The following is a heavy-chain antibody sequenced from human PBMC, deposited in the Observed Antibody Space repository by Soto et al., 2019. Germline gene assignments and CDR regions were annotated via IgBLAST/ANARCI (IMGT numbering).Heavy chain of an antibody. D-gene: IGHD3-22*01. CDR3: AKGDYYDSSGYPTPFDY. Sequence: GGSLRLSCAASGFTFSSYGMHWVRQAPGKGLEWVAVISYDGSNKYYADSVKSRFTISRDNSKNTLYLQMNSLRAEDTAVYYCAKGDYYDSSGYPTPFDYWGQGTLVTVSS. CDR1: GFTFSSYG. J-gene: IGHJ4*02. CDR2: ISYDGSNK. V-gene: IGHV3-30*18.